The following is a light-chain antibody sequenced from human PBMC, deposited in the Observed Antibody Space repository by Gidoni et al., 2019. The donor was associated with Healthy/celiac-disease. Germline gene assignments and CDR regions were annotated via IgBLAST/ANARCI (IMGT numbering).Light chain of an antibody. J-gene: IGKJ1*01. CDR3: QQYGSSPPWT. CDR2: GAS. CDR1: QSVRSSY. Sequence: EIVLTQSPGTLSLSPGERATLSCRASQSVRSSYLAWYQQKPGQAPRLLIYGASSRATGIPDRFSGSGSGTDFTLTISGLEPEDFAVYYCQQYGSSPPWTFGQGTKVEIK. V-gene: IGKV3-20*01.